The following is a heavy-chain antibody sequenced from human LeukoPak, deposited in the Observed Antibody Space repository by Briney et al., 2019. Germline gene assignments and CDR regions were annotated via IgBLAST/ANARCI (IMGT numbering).Heavy chain of an antibody. V-gene: IGHV4-59*01. Sequence: SETLSLTCTVSGGSISSYYWSWIRQPPGKGLEWIGYIYYSGSTNYNLSLKSRVTISVDTSKNQLSLKLSSVTAADTAVYYCARLKYYYDSSGYRAEYFQHWGQGTLVAASS. D-gene: IGHD3-22*01. CDR3: ARLKYYYDSSGYRAEYFQH. J-gene: IGHJ1*01. CDR2: IYYSGST. CDR1: GGSISSYY.